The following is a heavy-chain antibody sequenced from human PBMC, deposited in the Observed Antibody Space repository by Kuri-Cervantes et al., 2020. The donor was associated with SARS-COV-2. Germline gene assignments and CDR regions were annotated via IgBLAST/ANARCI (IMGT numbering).Heavy chain of an antibody. V-gene: IGHV3-30*02. CDR2: IRYDGSDK. CDR1: GFAFSGYD. Sequence: GESLKISCVPSGFAFSGYDMHWVRQAPGKGLEWVAFIRYDGSDKYYADSVKGRFAISRDSSKNTLYLQMNSLRAEDTAVYYCAKGSASWASYIDNWGQGTLVTV. D-gene: IGHD2-2*01. J-gene: IGHJ4*02. CDR3: AKGSASWASYIDN.